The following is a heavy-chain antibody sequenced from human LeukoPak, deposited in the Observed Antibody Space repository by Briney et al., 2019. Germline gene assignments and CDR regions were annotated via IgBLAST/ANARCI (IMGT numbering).Heavy chain of an antibody. V-gene: IGHV4-59*01. J-gene: IGHJ5*02. Sequence: PSETLSLTCTVSGGSISSYYWSWIRQPPGKGLEWIGYIYYSGSTNYNPSLKSRVTISVDTSKNQFSLKLSSVTAADTAVYYCAREGYSSSWYDNWFDPWGQGTLVTVSS. D-gene: IGHD6-13*01. CDR3: AREGYSSSWYDNWFDP. CDR2: IYYSGST. CDR1: GGSISSYY.